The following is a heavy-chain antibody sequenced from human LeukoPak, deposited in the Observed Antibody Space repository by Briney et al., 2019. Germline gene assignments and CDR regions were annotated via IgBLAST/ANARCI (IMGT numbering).Heavy chain of an antibody. CDR2: IIPIFGTA. V-gene: IGHV1-69*13. Sequence: AASVKVSCKASGGTFSSYAISWVRQAPGQGLEWMGGIIPIFGTANYAQKFQGRVTITADESTSTAYMELSSLRSEDTAVYYCANSRVDYDSIGWDAFDIWGQGTMVTVSS. J-gene: IGHJ3*02. CDR1: GGTFSSYA. D-gene: IGHD3-22*01. CDR3: ANSRVDYDSIGWDAFDI.